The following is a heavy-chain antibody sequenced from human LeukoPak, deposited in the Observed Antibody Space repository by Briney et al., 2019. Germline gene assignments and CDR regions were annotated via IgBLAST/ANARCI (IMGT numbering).Heavy chain of an antibody. J-gene: IGHJ4*02. CDR1: DYSISSGYY. D-gene: IGHD1-26*01. CDR3: ARTPYSGSYSYFDY. CDR2: VHHSGST. Sequence: SETLSLTCTVSDYSISSGYYWGWIRQPPGKGLEWIGNVHHSGSTYYNPSLKSRVTVSKDTTENQFSLRLSSVTVADTAMYYCARTPYSGSYSYFDYWGQGTLVTVSS. V-gene: IGHV4-38-2*02.